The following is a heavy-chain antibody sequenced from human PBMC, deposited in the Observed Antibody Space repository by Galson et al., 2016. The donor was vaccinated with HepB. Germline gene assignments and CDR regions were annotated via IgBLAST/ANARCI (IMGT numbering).Heavy chain of an antibody. J-gene: IGHJ5*01. V-gene: IGHV3-23*01. CDR2: ISGSGATT. CDR3: AKTPGLFFLPAYWFDS. CDR1: GFTFSNYA. Sequence: SLRLSCAASGFTFSNYAMSWVRQAPGKGLEWVSTISGSGATTYYADSVKGRFTISRDNSKNMLFLQMNSLRADDTAVYFCAKTPGLFFLPAYWFDSWGQGTLVTVSS. D-gene: IGHD2-15*01.